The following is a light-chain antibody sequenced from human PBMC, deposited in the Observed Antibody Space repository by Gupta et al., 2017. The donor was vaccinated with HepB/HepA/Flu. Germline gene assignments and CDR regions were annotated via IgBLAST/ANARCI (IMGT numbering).Light chain of an antibody. Sequence: EIVLTQSPGTLSLSPGERATLSCRASQSVSSSYLAWYQQKPGQAPRLLIYGASSRATGIPDRCSGSGSGTDFTLTISRLEPEDFAVYYCQQYGSSPGFTFGPGTKVDIK. CDR1: QSVSSSY. CDR3: QQYGSSPGFT. J-gene: IGKJ3*01. V-gene: IGKV3-20*01. CDR2: GAS.